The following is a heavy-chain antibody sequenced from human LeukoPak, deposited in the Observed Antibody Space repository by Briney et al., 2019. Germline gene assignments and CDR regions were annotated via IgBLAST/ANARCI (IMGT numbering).Heavy chain of an antibody. CDR2: VSNSGSYT. D-gene: IGHD6-19*01. V-gene: IGHV3-11*03. Sequence: GGSLRLSCAASGFTFSDEYMSWIRQAPGKGLEWVSYVSNSGSYTNYADSVKGRFTISRDNAKSSLYLQMNSVRAEDTAVYYCARSRGAGPGAHFDYWGQGTLVAVSS. CDR1: GFTFSDEY. CDR3: ARSRGAGPGAHFDY. J-gene: IGHJ4*02.